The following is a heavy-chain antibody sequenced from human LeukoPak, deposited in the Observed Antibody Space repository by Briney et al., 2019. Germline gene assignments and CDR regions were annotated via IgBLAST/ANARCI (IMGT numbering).Heavy chain of an antibody. CDR2: IDPSDSYT. CDR3: ARPSSGWYVLDY. CDR1: GXSFTSYC. V-gene: IGHV5-10-1*01. Sequence: GESLKISCKGSGXSFTSYCISWVRQMPGKGLEWMGRIDPSDSYTNYSPSFQGHVTISADKSISTAYLQWSSLKASDTAMYYCARPSSGWYVLDYWGQGTLVTVSS. J-gene: IGHJ4*02. D-gene: IGHD6-19*01.